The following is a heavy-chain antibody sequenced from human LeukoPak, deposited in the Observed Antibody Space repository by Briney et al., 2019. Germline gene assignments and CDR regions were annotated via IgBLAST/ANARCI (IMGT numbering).Heavy chain of an antibody. D-gene: IGHD6-6*01. CDR2: ISYDGSNK. CDR3: AKVYSSSSRYYYYYGMDV. J-gene: IGHJ6*02. V-gene: IGHV3-30*18. CDR1: GFTFSSCG. Sequence: GGSLRLSCAASGFTFSSCGTHWVRQAPGKGLEWVAVISYDGSNKYYADSVKGRFTISRDNSKNTLYLQMNSLRAEDTAVYYCAKVYSSSSRYYYYYGMDVWGQGTTVTVSS.